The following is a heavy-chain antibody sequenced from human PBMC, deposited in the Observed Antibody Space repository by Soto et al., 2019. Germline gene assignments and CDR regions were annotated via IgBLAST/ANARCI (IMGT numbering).Heavy chain of an antibody. D-gene: IGHD2-21*02. Sequence: QLQLQESGPGLVKPSETLSLTCTVSGGSISSSSYYWGWIRQPPGKGLEWIGSIYYSGSTYYNPSLKSRVTISVDTSKNQFSLKLSSVTAADTAVYYCALVVVTAGHLYYFDYWGQGTLVTVSS. CDR2: IYYSGST. V-gene: IGHV4-39*01. CDR3: ALVVVTAGHLYYFDY. CDR1: GGSISSSSYY. J-gene: IGHJ4*02.